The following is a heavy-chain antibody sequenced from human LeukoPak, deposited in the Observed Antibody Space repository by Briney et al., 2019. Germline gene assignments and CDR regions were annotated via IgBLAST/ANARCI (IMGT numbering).Heavy chain of an antibody. J-gene: IGHJ3*02. Sequence: ASVKASCKASGYTFTGYYMHWVRQAPGQGLEWMGWINPNSGGTNYAQKFQGRVTMTRGTSISTAYMELSRLRSDDTAVYYCARVRNPTDAFDIWGQGTMVTVSS. CDR1: GYTFTGYY. V-gene: IGHV1-2*02. CDR2: INPNSGGT. CDR3: ARVRNPTDAFDI. D-gene: IGHD1-14*01.